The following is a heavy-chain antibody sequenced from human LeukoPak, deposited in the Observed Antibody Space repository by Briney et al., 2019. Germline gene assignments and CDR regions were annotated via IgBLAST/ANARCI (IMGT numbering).Heavy chain of an antibody. J-gene: IGHJ3*02. CDR2: MNPNSGNT. CDR3: AILPIMITFGGVNAFDI. D-gene: IGHD3-16*01. CDR1: GYTFTSYD. V-gene: IGHV1-8*01. Sequence: VASVKVSCKASGYTFTSYDINWVRQATGQGLEWMGWMNPNSGNTGYAQKFQGRVTMTRNTSISTAYMELSSLRSEDTAVYYCAILPIMITFGGVNAFDIWGQGTMVTVSS.